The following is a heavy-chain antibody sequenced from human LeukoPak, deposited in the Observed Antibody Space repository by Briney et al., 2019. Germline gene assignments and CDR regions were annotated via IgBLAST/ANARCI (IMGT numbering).Heavy chain of an antibody. CDR2: IYHSGST. CDR3: ARGPPGMGAFDI. CDR1: GYSISSGYY. Sequence: SETLSLTCTVSGYSISSGYYWGWIRQPPGKGLEWIGSIYHSGSTYYNPSLKSRVTISVDTSKNQFSLKLSSVTAADTAVYYCARGPPGMGAFDIWGQGTMVTVSS. D-gene: IGHD2-2*01. V-gene: IGHV4-38-2*02. J-gene: IGHJ3*02.